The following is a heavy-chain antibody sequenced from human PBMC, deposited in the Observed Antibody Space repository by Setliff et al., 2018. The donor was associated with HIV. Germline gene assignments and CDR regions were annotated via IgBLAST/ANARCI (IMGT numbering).Heavy chain of an antibody. CDR1: GGSISSYY. CDR2: IYYSGST. CDR3: ARQGSWLDS. J-gene: IGHJ5*01. V-gene: IGHV4-59*08. Sequence: PSETLSLTCTVSGGSISSYYWSWIRQPPGKGLEWIGYIYYSGSTTYNPSLESRVTISIDTSKNHVSLRLNSVTAADTAVYYCARQGSWLDSWGQGTLVTVSS. D-gene: IGHD2-15*01.